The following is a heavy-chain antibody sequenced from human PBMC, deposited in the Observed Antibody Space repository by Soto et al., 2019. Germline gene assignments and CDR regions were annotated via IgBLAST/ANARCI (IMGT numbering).Heavy chain of an antibody. D-gene: IGHD5-18*01. CDR1: GYTFTSYG. Sequence: ASVKVSCKASGYTFTSYGISWVRQAPGQGLEWMGWISAYNGNTNYAQKLQGRVTMTTDTSTSTAYMELRSLRSDDTAVYYCARARRRRIQLRYNFDYWGQGTLVTVSS. CDR3: ARARRRRIQLRYNFDY. CDR2: ISAYNGNT. V-gene: IGHV1-18*01. J-gene: IGHJ4*02.